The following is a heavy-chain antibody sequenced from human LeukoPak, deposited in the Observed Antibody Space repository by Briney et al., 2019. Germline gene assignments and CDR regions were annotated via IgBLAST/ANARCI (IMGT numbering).Heavy chain of an antibody. V-gene: IGHV4-4*07. Sequence: SETLSLTCTVSGGSISSYYWSWIRQPAGKGLEWIGRIYTSGSTNYNPSLKSRVTMSVDMSKNQFSLKLSSVTAADTAVYYCARSIFYSNYGRFDYWGQGTPVTVSS. CDR2: IYTSGST. J-gene: IGHJ4*02. CDR1: GGSISSYY. D-gene: IGHD4-11*01. CDR3: ARSIFYSNYGRFDY.